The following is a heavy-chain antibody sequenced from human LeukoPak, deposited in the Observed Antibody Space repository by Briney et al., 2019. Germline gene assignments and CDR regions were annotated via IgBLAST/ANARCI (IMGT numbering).Heavy chain of an antibody. CDR1: GGTFSSYA. CDR3: ARGQNVLRFLEWFNWFDP. J-gene: IGHJ5*02. CDR2: IIPIFGTA. Sequence: ASVKVSCKASGGTFSSYAISWVRQAPGQRLEWMGRIIPIFGTANYAQKFQGRVTITTDESTSTAYMELSSLRSEDTAVYYCARGQNVLRFLEWFNWFDPWGQGTLVTVSS. V-gene: IGHV1-69*05. D-gene: IGHD3-3*01.